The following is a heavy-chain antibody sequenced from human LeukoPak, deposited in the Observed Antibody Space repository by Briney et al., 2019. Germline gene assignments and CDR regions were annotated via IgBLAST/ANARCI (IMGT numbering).Heavy chain of an antibody. CDR1: GGSISSSSYY. J-gene: IGHJ4*02. CDR3: ARKQTGTMYDV. V-gene: IGHV4-39*07. D-gene: IGHD1-7*01. CDR2: FSSGGSA. Sequence: SETLSLTCIVPGGSISSSSYYWAWIRQSPGKGLEWIGTFSSGGSAYYNPSLTSRVSISKDTSDNQFSLRLYSVTAADTAAYYCARKQTGTMYDVWGQGTQITVSS.